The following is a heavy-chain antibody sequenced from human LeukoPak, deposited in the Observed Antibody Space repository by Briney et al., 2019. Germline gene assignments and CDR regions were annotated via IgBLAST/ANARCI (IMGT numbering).Heavy chain of an antibody. CDR2: IDSSGSNI. CDR3: AREMNGAYDS. Sequence: PGGSLRLSCAASGFAFSDYYMSWIRQAPGKGLEWVSYIDSSGSNIYYADSVKGRFTMSRDNAKNSLYLQMHSLRADDTAVYYCAREMNGAYDSWGQGTLVTVSS. V-gene: IGHV3-11*04. J-gene: IGHJ4*02. CDR1: GFAFSDYY. D-gene: IGHD2-8*01.